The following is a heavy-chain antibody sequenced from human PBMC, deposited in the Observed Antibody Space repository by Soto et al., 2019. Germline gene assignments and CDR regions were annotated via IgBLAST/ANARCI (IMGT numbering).Heavy chain of an antibody. D-gene: IGHD4-17*01. CDR3: ARDPSNDYGGDTFDY. J-gene: IGHJ4*02. V-gene: IGHV1-69*04. Sequence: SVKVSCKASGGTFSSYAIHWVRQAPGQGLEWLGKIIPSYDRTNYAQKFQGRVTVTADTYTTTAYMELSSLRSDDTAVYYCARDPSNDYGGDTFDYWGQGTLVTV. CDR2: IIPSYDRT. CDR1: GGTFSSYA.